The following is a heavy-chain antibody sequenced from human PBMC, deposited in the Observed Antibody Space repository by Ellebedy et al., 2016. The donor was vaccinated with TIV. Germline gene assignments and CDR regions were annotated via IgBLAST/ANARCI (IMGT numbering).Heavy chain of an antibody. CDR2: IFPNAKE. CDR3: ARTLRYCGGDCSFLFDF. V-gene: IGHV2-26*01. CDR1: GFPLSNIIMG. D-gene: IGHD2-21*02. J-gene: IGHJ4*02. Sequence: SGPTLVKPTETLTLTCTVSGFPLSNIIMGVSWFRQPPGKALEWLAHIFPNAKESYTTSLKRRLTISKDTAKSQVVLTMSDMDPVDAATYYCARTLRYCGGDCSFLFDFWGQGTLVTVSS.